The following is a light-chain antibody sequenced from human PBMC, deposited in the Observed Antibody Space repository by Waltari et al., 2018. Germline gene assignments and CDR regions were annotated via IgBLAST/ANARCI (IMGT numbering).Light chain of an antibody. Sequence: SSELTQDPAVSVALGQTVRITCQGDSLRSYYATWYQQKAGQAPILVIYGQNNRPSGIPDRFSGSYSGRTLSLTITGGQAEDEADYYCSSRDSGAHRHVFGTGTKVTVL. CDR1: SLRSYY. CDR3: SSRDSGAHRHV. CDR2: GQN. V-gene: IGLV3-19*01. J-gene: IGLJ1*01.